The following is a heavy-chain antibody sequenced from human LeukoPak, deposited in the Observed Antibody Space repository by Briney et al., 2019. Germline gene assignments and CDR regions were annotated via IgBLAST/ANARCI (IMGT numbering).Heavy chain of an antibody. CDR1: GGTFSSYA. CDR3: ARDPQTIVVVPAAPPYYYYGMDV. CDR2: IIPILGIA. J-gene: IGHJ6*02. D-gene: IGHD2-2*01. V-gene: IGHV1-69*04. Sequence: GASVKVSCKASGGTFSSYAISWVRQAPGQGLEWMGRIIPILGIANYAQKFQGRVTITAGKSTRTAYMEVSRLRSEDTAVYYCARDPQTIVVVPAAPPYYYYGMDVWGQGTTVTVSS.